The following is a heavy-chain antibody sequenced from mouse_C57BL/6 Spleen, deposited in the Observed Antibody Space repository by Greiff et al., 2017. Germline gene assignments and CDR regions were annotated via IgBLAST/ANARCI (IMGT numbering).Heavy chain of an antibody. CDR3: TREGLRRSYYIDY. CDR1: GYTFTDYE. D-gene: IGHD2-4*01. Sequence: VQLQQSGAELVRPGASVTLSCEASGYTFTDYEMHWVKQTPVHGLEWIGAIDPETGGTAYNQKVKGKAILTADKSSSTAYMELRSLTSEDSAVYDCTREGLRRSYYIDYWGQGTSLTVSS. V-gene: IGHV1-15*01. J-gene: IGHJ2*02. CDR2: IDPETGGT.